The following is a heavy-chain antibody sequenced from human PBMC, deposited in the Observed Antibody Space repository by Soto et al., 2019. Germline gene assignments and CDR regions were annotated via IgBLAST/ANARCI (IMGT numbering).Heavy chain of an antibody. CDR1: GGSISSGGYS. Sequence: SETLSLTCAVSGGSISSGGYSWSWIRQPPGKGLEWIGYIYHSGSTYYNPSLKSRVTISVDRSNTHFSLKLSSVTAADTAVYYCARGGVDYYDSSGYYFSPYYFDFWGQGTLVTVSS. V-gene: IGHV4-30-2*01. J-gene: IGHJ4*02. D-gene: IGHD3-22*01. CDR3: ARGGVDYYDSSGYYFSPYYFDF. CDR2: IYHSGST.